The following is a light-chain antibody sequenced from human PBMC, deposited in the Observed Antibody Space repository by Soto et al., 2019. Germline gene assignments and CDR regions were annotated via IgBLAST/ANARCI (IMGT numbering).Light chain of an antibody. V-gene: IGLV2-14*03. J-gene: IGLJ1*01. CDR2: DVY. CDR3: SSYERSGAYV. CDR1: SGDVGGHNA. Sequence: QSALTQPASVSGSPGQSITLSCTGTSGDVGGHNAVSWYQQHPGKAPKLLIYDVYNRPSGASNRFSGSKSGNTASLTISGLQAEDEAVYYCSSYERSGAYVFGTGTKLTVL.